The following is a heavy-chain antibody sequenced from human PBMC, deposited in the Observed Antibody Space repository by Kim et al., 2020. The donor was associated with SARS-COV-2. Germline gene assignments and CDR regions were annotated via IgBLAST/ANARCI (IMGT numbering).Heavy chain of an antibody. V-gene: IGHV1-2*06. CDR2: INPNSGGT. Sequence: ASVKVSCKASGYTFTDFYVHWVRQAPGQGLEWMGRINPNSGGTNYSQKFQGRVTMTRDTSNNTAYMELSRLRSDDTAVYFCARWGRPTGTTGFGYGWPWGQGSLVTVPS. CDR3: ARWGRPTGTTGFGYGWP. CDR1: GYTFTDFY. D-gene: IGHD1-1*01. J-gene: IGHJ5*02.